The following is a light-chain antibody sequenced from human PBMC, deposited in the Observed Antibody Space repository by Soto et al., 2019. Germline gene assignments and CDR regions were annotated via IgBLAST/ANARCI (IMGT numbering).Light chain of an antibody. J-gene: IGKJ1*01. Sequence: EIVLTQSPGTLSLSPGERVTLSCRASPSVSSRYLAWYQQKPGQAPRLLIYGASTRATGIPARFSGSGSGTDFTLTISSLEPDDFAVYYCHQRSSWPRGTFGQGTKV. CDR1: PSVSSRY. V-gene: IGKV3-11*01. CDR3: HQRSSWPRGT. CDR2: GAS.